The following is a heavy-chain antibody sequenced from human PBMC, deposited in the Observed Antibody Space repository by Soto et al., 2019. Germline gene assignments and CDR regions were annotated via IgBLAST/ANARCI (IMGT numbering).Heavy chain of an antibody. Sequence: ASVKVSCKASGYTFTNYGFSWVRQAPGQGLEWMGWISGYNGNTKYAEKFQGRVTITRDTSASTAYMELSSLRSEDTAVYYCARQTVAAVIDYWGQGTLVTVYS. CDR2: ISGYNGNT. CDR1: GYTFTNYG. CDR3: ARQTVAAVIDY. V-gene: IGHV1-18*01. D-gene: IGHD6-19*01. J-gene: IGHJ4*02.